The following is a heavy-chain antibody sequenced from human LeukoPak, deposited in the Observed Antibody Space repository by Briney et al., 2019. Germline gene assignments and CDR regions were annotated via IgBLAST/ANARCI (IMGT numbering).Heavy chain of an antibody. V-gene: IGHV4-34*01. J-gene: IGHJ4*02. D-gene: IGHD6-13*01. Sequence: SETLSLTYAVYGGSFSGYYWSWIRQPPGKGLEWIGEINHSGSTNYNPSRKSPVTISVDTSKNQFSLKLSSVTAADTAVYYCARIGIFGAAAGTWPYYFDYWGQGTLVTVSS. CDR3: ARIGIFGAAAGTWPYYFDY. CDR1: GGSFSGYY. CDR2: INHSGST.